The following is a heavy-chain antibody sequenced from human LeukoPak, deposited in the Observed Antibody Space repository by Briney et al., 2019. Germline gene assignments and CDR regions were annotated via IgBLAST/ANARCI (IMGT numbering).Heavy chain of an antibody. J-gene: IGHJ4*01. CDR2: LSGSGITT. V-gene: IGHV3-23*01. D-gene: IGHD6-19*01. CDR3: AKGIYSSGWSYFDY. Sequence: TLSGSGITTYYADSVKGRFTISRDNSKNTLYLQMNSLRAEDTAVYYCAKGIYSSGWSYFDYWGHGTLVTVSS.